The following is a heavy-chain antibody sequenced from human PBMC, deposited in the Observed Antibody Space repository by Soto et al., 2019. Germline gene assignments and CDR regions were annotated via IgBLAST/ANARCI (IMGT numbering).Heavy chain of an antibody. CDR1: GYTFSSYG. J-gene: IGHJ5*02. CDR2: ISPYNGNT. D-gene: IGHD2-21*01. Sequence: VASVKVSCKASGYTFSSYGISWVRQAPGQGLELMGRISPYNGNTDDAQKFQGRVTLTTDTSTSTAYMELRSLRSDDTAVYYCARDSAMNCACNWFDPWGQGTMVTVSS. CDR3: ARDSAMNCACNWFDP. V-gene: IGHV1-18*04.